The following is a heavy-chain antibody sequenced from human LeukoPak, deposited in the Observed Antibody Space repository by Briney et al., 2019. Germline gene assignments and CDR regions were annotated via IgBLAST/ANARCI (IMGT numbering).Heavy chain of an antibody. CDR3: TRDRGYSSSWYPLDY. V-gene: IGHV3-48*01. D-gene: IGHD6-13*01. J-gene: IGHJ4*02. CDR1: GFTFSSYS. Sequence: GGSLRLSCAASGFTFSSYSMNWVRQAPGKGLEWVSYISSSSSTIYYADSVKGRFTISRDNAKNSLYLQMNSLRAEDTAVYYCTRDRGYSSSWYPLDYWGQGTLVTVSS. CDR2: ISSSSSTI.